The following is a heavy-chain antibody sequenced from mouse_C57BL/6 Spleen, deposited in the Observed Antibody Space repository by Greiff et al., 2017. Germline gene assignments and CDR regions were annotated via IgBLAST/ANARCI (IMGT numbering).Heavy chain of an antibody. CDR3: ARYGKWYFDV. D-gene: IGHD2-1*01. J-gene: IGHJ1*03. CDR2: IDPSDSET. Sequence: VQLQQPGAELVRPGSSVKLSCKASGYTFTSYWMHWVKQRPIQGLEWIGNIDPSDSETHYNQKFKDKATLTVDKSSSTAYMQLSSLTSEASAVXSCARYGKWYFDVWGTGTTVTVSS. V-gene: IGHV1-52*01. CDR1: GYTFTSYW.